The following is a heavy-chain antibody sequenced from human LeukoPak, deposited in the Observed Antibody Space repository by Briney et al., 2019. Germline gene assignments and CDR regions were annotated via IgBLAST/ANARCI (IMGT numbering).Heavy chain of an antibody. CDR1: GASVRSYY. V-gene: IGHV4-59*02. CDR2: VYYSGSA. CDR3: TGVLSVPGGWFDP. Sequence: SETLSLTCSVSGASVRSYYWTWIRQPPGKGLEWMGYVYYSGSANYNPSLQSRVTISLDTSKNQLSLKLTSLTAADTAVYYCTGVLSVPGGWFDPWGQGTLVTVSS. D-gene: IGHD2-8*02. J-gene: IGHJ5*02.